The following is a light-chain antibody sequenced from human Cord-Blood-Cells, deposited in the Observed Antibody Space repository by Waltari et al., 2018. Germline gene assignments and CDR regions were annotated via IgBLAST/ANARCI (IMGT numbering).Light chain of an antibody. Sequence: QSVLTQPPSASGTPGQRVTISCSGSSSNIGSNTVNWYQQLPGTAPKLLIYRNNRGPSGVPARFSGSKSGTSASLAISGLQAEDEADYYCAAWDDSLNGPVFGGGTKLTVL. J-gene: IGLJ3*02. CDR2: RNN. CDR1: SSNIGSNT. CDR3: AAWDDSLNGPV. V-gene: IGLV1-44*01.